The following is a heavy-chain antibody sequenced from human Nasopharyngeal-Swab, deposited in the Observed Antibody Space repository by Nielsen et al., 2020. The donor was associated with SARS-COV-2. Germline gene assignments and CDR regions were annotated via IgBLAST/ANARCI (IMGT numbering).Heavy chain of an antibody. CDR1: GFTFSSDS. V-gene: IGHV3-48*02. J-gene: IGHJ4*02. CDR3: ARNLASRSSSWCFDY. CDR2: ISSSSSTI. Sequence: GESLKISCAASGFTFSSDSMNWVRQAPGKGLEWVSYISSSSSTIYYADSVKGRFIISRDNAKNSLYLQMNSLREEDTAVYYCARNLASRSSSWCFDYWGQGTLVTVSS. D-gene: IGHD6-13*01.